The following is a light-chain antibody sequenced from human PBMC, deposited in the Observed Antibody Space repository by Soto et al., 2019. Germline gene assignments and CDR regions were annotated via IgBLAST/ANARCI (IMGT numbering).Light chain of an antibody. J-gene: IGLJ1*01. V-gene: IGLV2-23*01. Sequence: QSVLTQPASVSGSPGQSITISCTGTSSDVGSYNLVSWYQQHPGKAPKVMIYEGSKRPSGVSNRFSGSQSGNTASLTISGLQAEDEADYYCCSYAGSSTYVFGTGTKVTVL. CDR1: SSDVGSYNL. CDR3: CSYAGSSTYV. CDR2: EGS.